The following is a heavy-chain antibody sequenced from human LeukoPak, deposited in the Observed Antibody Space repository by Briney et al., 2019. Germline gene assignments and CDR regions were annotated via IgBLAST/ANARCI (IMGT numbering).Heavy chain of an antibody. CDR1: GGSFSGYY. CDR3: AGGKGLSIGI. CDR2: INHSGST. Sequence: PSETLSLTCAVYGGSFSGYYWSWIRQPPGKGLEWIGEINHSGSTNYNPSLKSRVTMSVDTSKNQFSLKLSSVTAADTAVYYCAGGKGLSIGIWGQGTMVTVSS. V-gene: IGHV4-34*03. J-gene: IGHJ3*02. D-gene: IGHD2-15*01.